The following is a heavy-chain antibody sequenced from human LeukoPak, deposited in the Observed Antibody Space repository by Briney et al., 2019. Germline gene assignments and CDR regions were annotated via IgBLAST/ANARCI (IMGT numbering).Heavy chain of an antibody. Sequence: ASVKVSCKASGYTFTNYGLTGVRQAPGQGLEWMGWISAYNGNTKYAQKLQGRVTMATDTSTSTAYMELRSLRSDDTAVYYCARDDAGYTYGLFDYWGQGSLVTVSS. CDR1: GYTFTNYG. D-gene: IGHD5-18*01. J-gene: IGHJ4*02. CDR2: ISAYNGNT. CDR3: ARDDAGYTYGLFDY. V-gene: IGHV1-18*01.